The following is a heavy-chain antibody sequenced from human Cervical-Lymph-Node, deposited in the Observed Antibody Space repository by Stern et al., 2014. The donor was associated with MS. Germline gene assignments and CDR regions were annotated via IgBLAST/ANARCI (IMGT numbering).Heavy chain of an antibody. CDR2: IVYTGST. CDR3: ARLARGLDC. V-gene: IGHV4-30-4*08. J-gene: IGHJ4*02. CDR1: GGSISIDDYY. Sequence: QLQLQESGPGLVKPSQTLSLTCTVSGGSISIDDYYWSWLRQFPGKGLEWIGYIVYTGSTYYSPSLESRVIMSVETSKNQFSLNLTSVTAADTAVYYCARLARGLDCWGQGTLVTVSS.